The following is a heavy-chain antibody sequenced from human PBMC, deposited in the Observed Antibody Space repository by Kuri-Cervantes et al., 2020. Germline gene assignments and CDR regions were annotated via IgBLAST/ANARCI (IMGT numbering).Heavy chain of an antibody. CDR2: ISSSSSTI. Sequence: GESLKISCAASGFTFSSYSMNWVRQAPGKGLEWVSYISSSSSTIYYADSVKGRFTISRDNAKNSLYLQMNSLRDEDTAVYYCARDDRIAAAGNDAFDIWGQGTMVTVSS. CDR3: ARDDRIAAAGNDAFDI. J-gene: IGHJ3*02. CDR1: GFTFSSYS. V-gene: IGHV3-48*02. D-gene: IGHD6-13*01.